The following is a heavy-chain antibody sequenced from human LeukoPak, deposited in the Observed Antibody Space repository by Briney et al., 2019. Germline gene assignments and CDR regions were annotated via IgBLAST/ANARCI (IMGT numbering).Heavy chain of an antibody. J-gene: IGHJ4*02. CDR2: INPNSGGT. V-gene: IGHV1-2*02. Sequence: ASVKVSCKASGYTFTDYYMHWVRQAPGQGLEWMGWINPNSGGTNYAQKFQGRVTMTRDTSISTAYMELSRLRSDDTAVYYCARDPGYSYGGSFDYWGQGTLVTVSS. D-gene: IGHD5-18*01. CDR1: GYTFTDYY. CDR3: ARDPGYSYGGSFDY.